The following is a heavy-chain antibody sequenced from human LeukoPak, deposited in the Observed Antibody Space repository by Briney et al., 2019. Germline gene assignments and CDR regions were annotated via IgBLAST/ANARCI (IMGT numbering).Heavy chain of an antibody. CDR3: GKTDIYFNPIDY. CDR1: GVSISSSEW. CDR2: IHRDGRT. J-gene: IGHJ4*02. Sequence: PSGTLSLTCAVSGVSISSSEWWIWVSQPPGQGLEWIGEIHRDGRTRYNPSLKSRVTMSMDYSKNQFSLSVTSVTAADTAIYYCGKTDIYFNPIDYWGPGSLVTVSS. V-gene: IGHV4-4*02. D-gene: IGHD3-9*01.